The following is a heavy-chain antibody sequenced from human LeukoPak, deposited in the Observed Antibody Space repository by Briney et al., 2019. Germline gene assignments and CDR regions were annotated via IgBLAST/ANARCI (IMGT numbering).Heavy chain of an antibody. CDR1: GFTFSSYS. J-gene: IGHJ3*02. CDR3: ARGYSSSPGGYAFDI. V-gene: IGHV3-21*01. Sequence: SGGSLRLSCAASGFTFSSYSMNWVRQAPGKGLEWVSSISSSSSYIYYADSVKGRFTISRDNAKNSLYLQMNSLRAEDTAVYYCARGYSSSPGGYAFDIWGQGTMVTVSS. CDR2: ISSSSSYI. D-gene: IGHD6-6*01.